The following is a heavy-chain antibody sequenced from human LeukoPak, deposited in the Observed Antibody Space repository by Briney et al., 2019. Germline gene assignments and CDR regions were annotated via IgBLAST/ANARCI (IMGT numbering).Heavy chain of an antibody. Sequence: GGSLRLSCAASGFTFSSYAMHWVRQAPGKGLEWVAVISYDGTNRYYADSVKGRFTISRDNSKNTLYLQMNSLRAEDTAVYYCARGYSRAAFDIWGQGTMVTVSS. D-gene: IGHD2-15*01. V-gene: IGHV3-30-3*01. CDR3: ARGYSRAAFDI. J-gene: IGHJ3*02. CDR2: ISYDGTNR. CDR1: GFTFSSYA.